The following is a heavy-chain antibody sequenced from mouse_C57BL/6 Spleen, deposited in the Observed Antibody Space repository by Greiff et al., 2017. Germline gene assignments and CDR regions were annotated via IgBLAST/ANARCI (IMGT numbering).Heavy chain of an antibody. CDR3: ARSGTMGYFDV. J-gene: IGHJ1*03. CDR2: ISSGSSTI. V-gene: IGHV5-17*01. CDR1: GFTFSDYG. Sequence: DVQLQESGGGLVKPGGSLKLSCAASGFTFSDYGMHWVRQAPEKGLEWVAYISSGSSTIYYADTVKGRFTISRDNAKNTLFLQMTSLRSEDTAMYYCARSGTMGYFDVWGTGTTVTVSS. D-gene: IGHD4-1*01.